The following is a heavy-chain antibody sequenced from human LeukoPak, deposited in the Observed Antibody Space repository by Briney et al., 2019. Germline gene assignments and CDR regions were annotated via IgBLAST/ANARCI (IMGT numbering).Heavy chain of an antibody. CDR2: IKQDGSEK. J-gene: IGHJ4*02. D-gene: IGHD1-1*01. V-gene: IGHV3-7*01. CDR1: GFTFSSYW. Sequence: PGGSLRLSCAASGFTFSSYWMSWVRQAPGKGLEWVANIKQDGSEKYYVDSVKGRFTISRDNAQNSLYLQMNSLRAEDTAVYYCARDGGYDPFGYWGQGTLVTVSS. CDR3: ARDGGYDPFGY.